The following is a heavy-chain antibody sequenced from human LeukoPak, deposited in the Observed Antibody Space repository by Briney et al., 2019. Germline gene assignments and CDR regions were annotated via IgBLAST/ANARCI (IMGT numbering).Heavy chain of an antibody. CDR2: ITESGGDT. Sequence: GGSLRLSCAGSGFTFGSYAMNWVRQAPGNGLEWVSAITESGGDTYYADSVKGRFAISRDDSKNTVFLQMNSLRAEDTAMYYCATGYTKTSRRGDYWGQGTLVTVSS. V-gene: IGHV3-23*01. D-gene: IGHD3-16*02. CDR1: GFTFGSYA. J-gene: IGHJ4*02. CDR3: ATGYTKTSRRGDY.